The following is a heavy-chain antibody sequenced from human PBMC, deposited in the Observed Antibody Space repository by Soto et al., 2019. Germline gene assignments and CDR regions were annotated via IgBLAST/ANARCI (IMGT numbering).Heavy chain of an antibody. V-gene: IGHV4-34*01. Sequence: SETLSLTCAVYGGSFSGYYWSWIRQPPGKGLEWIGEINHSGSTNYNPSLKSRVTISVDTSKNQFSLKLSSVTAADTAVYYCARPGLGIAARRGGWFDPWGQGTLVTVSS. CDR1: GGSFSGYY. D-gene: IGHD6-6*01. CDR3: ARPGLGIAARRGGWFDP. CDR2: INHSGST. J-gene: IGHJ5*02.